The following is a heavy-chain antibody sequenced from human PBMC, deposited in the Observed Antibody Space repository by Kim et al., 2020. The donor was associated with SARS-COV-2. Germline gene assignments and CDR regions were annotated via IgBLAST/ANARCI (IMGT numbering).Heavy chain of an antibody. CDR2: ISYDGSNK. Sequence: GGSLRLSCAASGFTFSSYAMHWVRQAPGKGLEWVAVISYDGSNKYYADSVKGRFTISRDNSKNTLYLQMNSLRAEDTAVYYCARPQQWLAKGDYFDYWGQGTLVTVSS. CDR1: GFTFSSYA. V-gene: IGHV3-30-3*01. CDR3: ARPQQWLAKGDYFDY. D-gene: IGHD6-19*01. J-gene: IGHJ4*02.